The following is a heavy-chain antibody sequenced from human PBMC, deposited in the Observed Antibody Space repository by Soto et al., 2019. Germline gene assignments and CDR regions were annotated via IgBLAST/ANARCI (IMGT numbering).Heavy chain of an antibody. CDR3: ARNYDSSGYYLN. CDR2: IIPIFGTA. CDR1: GSTISNND. Sequence: GAPVKVSCKDSGSTISNNDLRWVLQAPGQGLECMGGIIPIFGTANYAQKFQGRVTITADESTSTAYMELSSLRSEDTAVYYCARNYDSSGYYLNWGQGTLVTVSS. V-gene: IGHV1-69*13. J-gene: IGHJ4*02. D-gene: IGHD3-22*01.